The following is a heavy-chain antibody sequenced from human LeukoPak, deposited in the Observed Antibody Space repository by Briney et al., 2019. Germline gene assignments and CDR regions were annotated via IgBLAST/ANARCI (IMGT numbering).Heavy chain of an antibody. CDR2: ISGLSTHI. CDR1: GFTFSDYD. V-gene: IGHV3-69-1*02. CDR3: GRAFPPLRTSSAGDL. J-gene: IGHJ4*02. Sequence: GGSLRLSCSASGFTFSDYDTNWVRQAPGKGLEWVSSISGLSTHIYYGDSVKGRFSISRDNAKNSVYLQMNSLGVEDTAIYYCGRAFPPLRTSSAGDLWGQGILVTVSS. D-gene: IGHD3-16*01.